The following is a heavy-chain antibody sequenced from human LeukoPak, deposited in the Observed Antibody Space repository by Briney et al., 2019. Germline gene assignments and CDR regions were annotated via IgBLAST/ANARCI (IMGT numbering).Heavy chain of an antibody. Sequence: GGSLRLSCAASGLTFSSHWMSWVRQAPGKGLEWVANRKQDGSEKYYVDSVKGRFTISRDNAKNSLYLQMNSLRAEDTAVYYCARDRYSGSYYGSSSAFDIWGQGTMVTVSS. V-gene: IGHV3-7*01. CDR1: GLTFSSHW. CDR2: RKQDGSEK. D-gene: IGHD1-26*01. J-gene: IGHJ3*02. CDR3: ARDRYSGSYYGSSSAFDI.